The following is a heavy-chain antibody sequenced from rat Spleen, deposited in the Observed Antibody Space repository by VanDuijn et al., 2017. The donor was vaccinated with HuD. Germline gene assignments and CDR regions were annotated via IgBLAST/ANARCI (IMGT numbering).Heavy chain of an antibody. J-gene: IGHJ2*01. CDR1: GFTFNNYW. D-gene: IGHD1-11*01. CDR3: TRGGYGGYTYYFDY. CDR2: ITNTGGST. Sequence: EVQLVESGGGLVQPGRSLKLSCVASGFTFNNYWMTWIRQAPGKGLEWVASITNTGGSTYYPDSVKGRFTISRDNAKSTLYLQMNSLRSEDTATYYCTRGGYGGYTYYFDYWGQGVMVTVSS. V-gene: IGHV5-31*01.